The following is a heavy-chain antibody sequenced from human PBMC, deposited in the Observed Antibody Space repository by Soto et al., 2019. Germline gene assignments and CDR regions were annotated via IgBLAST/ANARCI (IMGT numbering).Heavy chain of an antibody. Sequence: APVKVSCKASGYTFTNSGISWVRQAPGQGLEWMGWISTDNGNTNYAQHLQGRVSMTTDTSTSTAYMDLRSLRSDDTAVYYCARDRPTSSIRARDYYYAMDVWGQGTTVTVSS. CDR1: GYTFTNSG. J-gene: IGHJ6*02. CDR2: ISTDNGNT. D-gene: IGHD6-6*01. CDR3: ARDRPTSSIRARDYYYAMDV. V-gene: IGHV1-18*01.